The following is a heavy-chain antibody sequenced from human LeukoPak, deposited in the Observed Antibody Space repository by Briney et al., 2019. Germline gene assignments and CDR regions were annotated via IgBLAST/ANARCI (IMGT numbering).Heavy chain of an antibody. CDR3: ARQWGGSGQDYDY. J-gene: IGHJ4*02. D-gene: IGHD6-19*01. Sequence: GESLKISCKGSGYSFTSYWIGCVRQMPGQGLEWMGIIYPGDSESRDSPSFEGQVTISVDKSISTPYLQWSSLNASDTAIYYCARQWGGSGQDYDYWGQGTLVTVSS. V-gene: IGHV5-51*01. CDR1: GYSFTSYW. CDR2: IYPGDSES.